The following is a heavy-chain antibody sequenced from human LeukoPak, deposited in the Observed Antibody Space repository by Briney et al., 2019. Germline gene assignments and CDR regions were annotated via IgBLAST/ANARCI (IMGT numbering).Heavy chain of an antibody. CDR2: IFYSGNT. J-gene: IGHJ1*01. CDR1: GVSISGSDYD. D-gene: IGHD4/OR15-4a*01. V-gene: IGHV4-39*01. CDR3: ARHSRVLTTIIEYFQH. Sequence: KPSETLSLTCTVSGVSISGSDYDWAWIRQPPGKGLEWIGSIFYSGNTYYNPSLKSRVTMSVDASNNRFSLRLSSVTAADTAVCYCARHSRVLTTIIEYFQHWGQGNLVTVSS.